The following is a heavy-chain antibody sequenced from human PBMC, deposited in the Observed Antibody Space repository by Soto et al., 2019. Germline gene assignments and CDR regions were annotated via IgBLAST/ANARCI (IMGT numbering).Heavy chain of an antibody. CDR1: GFSLSTTGVG. D-gene: IGHD2-15*01. J-gene: IGHJ4*02. CDR2: IYWDDDK. CDR3: AHRVDYRGSWNTGYFDY. Sequence: SGPTLVNPTQTLTLTCSFSGFSLSTTGVGVGWFRQPPGEALEWLAVIYWDDDKRYSPSLKSRLTITRDTSKNQVVLTMTDMDPVDTATYYCAHRVDYRGSWNTGYFDYWGQGTLVTVSS. V-gene: IGHV2-5*02.